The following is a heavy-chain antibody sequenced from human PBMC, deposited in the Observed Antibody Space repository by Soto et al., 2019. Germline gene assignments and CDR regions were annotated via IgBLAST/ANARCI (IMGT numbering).Heavy chain of an antibody. V-gene: IGHV1-18*01. CDR1: GYTFTSYG. CDR2: ISGYNGNT. CDR3: ARDRHGSSDY. D-gene: IGHD2-2*03. Sequence: ASVKVSCKASGYTFTSYGISWVRQAPGQGPEWMGWISGYNGNTNYAQKLQGRVTMTTDTSTSTAYMDLRSLRSEDTAVYYCARDRHGSSDYWGQGTLVTVSS. J-gene: IGHJ4*02.